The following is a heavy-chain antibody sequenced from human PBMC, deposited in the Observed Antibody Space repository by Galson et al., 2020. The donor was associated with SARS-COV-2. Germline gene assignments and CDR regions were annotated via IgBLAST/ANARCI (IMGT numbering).Heavy chain of an antibody. CDR1: GYSFTSYW. CDR3: ARLRVDTAMGRPECYFDY. J-gene: IGHJ4*02. D-gene: IGHD5-18*01. CDR2: IYPGDSDT. Sequence: GESLKISCQGSGYSFTSYWIGWVRQMPGKGLEWMGIIYPGDSDTRYSPSFQGQVTISADKSISTAYLQWSSLKASDTAMYYCARLRVDTAMGRPECYFDYGGQGTRVTVSS. V-gene: IGHV5-51*01.